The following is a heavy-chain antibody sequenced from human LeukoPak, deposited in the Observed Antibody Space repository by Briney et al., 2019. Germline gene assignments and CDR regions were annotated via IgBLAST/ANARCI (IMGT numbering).Heavy chain of an antibody. CDR3: AKLPGRAADY. V-gene: IGHV3-23*01. J-gene: IGHJ4*02. CDR1: VFPLRCDV. Sequence: GGALRLACSVSVFPLRCDVVKWVRRAPGWGVGWVSGIRDSGGGTYYADSVKGRFTISRDNSKKTLYLQMNSLRAEDTAVYYCAKLPGRAADYWGQGTLVTVSS. CDR2: IRDSGGGT.